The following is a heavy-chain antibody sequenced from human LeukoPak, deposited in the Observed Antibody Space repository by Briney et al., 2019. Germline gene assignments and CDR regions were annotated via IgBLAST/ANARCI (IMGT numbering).Heavy chain of an antibody. CDR3: AREFYGSGSPNSDY. CDR1: GYTFTSYD. V-gene: IGHV1-8*01. Sequence: ASVKVSCKASGYTFTSYDINWGRQATGQGLEWMGWMNPNSGNTGYAQKFQGRVTMTRNTSISTAYMELSSLRSEDTAVYYCAREFYGSGSPNSDYWGQGTLVTVSS. CDR2: MNPNSGNT. D-gene: IGHD3-10*01. J-gene: IGHJ4*02.